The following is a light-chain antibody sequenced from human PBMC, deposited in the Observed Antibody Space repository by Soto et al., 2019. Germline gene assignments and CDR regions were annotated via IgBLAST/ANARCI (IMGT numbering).Light chain of an antibody. J-gene: IGKJ4*01. CDR2: AAS. CDR1: QNIGNY. V-gene: IGKV1-39*01. CDR3: QQSIREPLT. Sequence: DIQMTQSPSSLSASVRDRVTITCRASQNIGNYLNWYQQKVGAAPKLLIYAASSLQSGVPSRFSGTGSGTDFTLTISSLQPEDSATYFCQQSIREPLTLGGGTKVDIK.